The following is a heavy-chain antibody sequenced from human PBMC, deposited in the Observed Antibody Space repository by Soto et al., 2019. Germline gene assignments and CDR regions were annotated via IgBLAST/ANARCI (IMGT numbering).Heavy chain of an antibody. CDR2: IIPIFGTA. CDR1: GGTFSSYA. J-gene: IGHJ4*02. D-gene: IGHD5-12*01. V-gene: IGHV1-69*12. CDR3: ASDGGYGGYEGDY. Sequence: QVQLVQSGAEVKKPGSSVKVSCKASGGTFSSYAISWVRQAPGQGLEWMGGIIPIFGTANYAQKFQGRVTLTADESTSTAYMELSSLRSEGTAGYYCASDGGYGGYEGDYWGQGTLVTVSS.